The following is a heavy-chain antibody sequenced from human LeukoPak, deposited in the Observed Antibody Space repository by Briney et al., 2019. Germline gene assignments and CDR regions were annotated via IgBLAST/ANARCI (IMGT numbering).Heavy chain of an antibody. CDR1: GGSISSYY. D-gene: IGHD3-16*01. Sequence: SETLSLTCTVSGGSISSYYRSWIRQPAGKGLEWIGRIYTSGSTNYNPSLKSRVTMSVDTSKNQFSLKLSSVTAADTAVYYCASSRGTFNWFDPWGQGTLVTVSS. CDR2: IYTSGST. CDR3: ASSRGTFNWFDP. V-gene: IGHV4-4*07. J-gene: IGHJ5*02.